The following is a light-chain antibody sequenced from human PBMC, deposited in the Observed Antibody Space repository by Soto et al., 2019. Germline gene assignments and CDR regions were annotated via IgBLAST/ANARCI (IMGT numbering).Light chain of an antibody. J-gene: IGLJ3*02. Sequence: QSVLTQPPSASGSPGQSVTISCTGTSSDVGAYKYVSWYQQYPVKAPKLMIYEVTKRPSGVPDRFSGSKSGNTASLTVSGLQAEDEADYYCTSYVGNDIWVFGGGTKVTVL. CDR1: SSDVGAYKY. CDR2: EVT. V-gene: IGLV2-8*01. CDR3: TSYVGNDIWV.